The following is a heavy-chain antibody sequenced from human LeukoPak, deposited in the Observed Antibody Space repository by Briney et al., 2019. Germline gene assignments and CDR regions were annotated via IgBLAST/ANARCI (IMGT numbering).Heavy chain of an antibody. CDR2: IHTSGDT. CDR3: IVFGDSNH. D-gene: IGHD4-17*01. CDR1: GFTFSSYG. J-gene: IGHJ5*02. V-gene: IGHV3-53*01. Sequence: PGGSLRLSCAASGFTFSSYGMHWVRQAPGKGLEWVSAIHTSGDTCYADSVKGRFTISRDTSKNTLYLQINSLRVEDTAVYYCIVFGDSNHWGQGTLVTVSS.